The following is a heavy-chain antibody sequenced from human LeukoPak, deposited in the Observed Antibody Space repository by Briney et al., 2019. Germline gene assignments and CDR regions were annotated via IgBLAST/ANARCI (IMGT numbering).Heavy chain of an antibody. D-gene: IGHD3-10*01. J-gene: IGHJ6*02. Sequence: GGSLRLSCAASGFTVSSNYMSWVRQAPGKGLEWVSVIYSGGSTYYADSVKGRFTISRDNSKNTLYLQMNSLRAEDTAVYYCARDLRGSGGYYNYYYYGMDVWGQGTTVTVSS. CDR2: IYSGGST. CDR3: ARDLRGSGGYYNYYYYGMDV. CDR1: GFTVSSNY. V-gene: IGHV3-53*01.